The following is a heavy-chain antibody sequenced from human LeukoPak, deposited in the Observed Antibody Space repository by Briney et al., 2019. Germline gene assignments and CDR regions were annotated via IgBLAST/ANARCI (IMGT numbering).Heavy chain of an antibody. CDR1: GFTFSSYG. CDR3: AKVTPIQLWFGGDY. D-gene: IGHD5-18*01. CDR2: IRYDGSNK. V-gene: IGHV3-30*02. Sequence: GGSLRLSCAASGFTFSSYGVHWVRQAPGKGLEWVAFIRYDGSNKYYADSVKGRFTISRDNSKNTLYLQMNSLRAEDTAVYYCAKVTPIQLWFGGDYWGQGTLVTVSS. J-gene: IGHJ4*02.